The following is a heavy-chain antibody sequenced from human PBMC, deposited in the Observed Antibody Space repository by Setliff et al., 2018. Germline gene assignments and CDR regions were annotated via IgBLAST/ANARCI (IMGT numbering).Heavy chain of an antibody. CDR3: ARRGYSHDSSDYNRRKVFDYFDF. CDR1: GFAVSGAY. D-gene: IGHD3-22*01. Sequence: GGSLRLSCAGSGFAVSGAYMSWVRQAPGKGLECVSIIYSSGNTAYTDSVKGRLTISRDTSKNTVYLQMNNVTVDDTAVYFCARRGYSHDSSDYNRRKVFDYFDFWGQGAQVTVSS. V-gene: IGHV3-53*01. CDR2: IYSSGNT. J-gene: IGHJ4*02.